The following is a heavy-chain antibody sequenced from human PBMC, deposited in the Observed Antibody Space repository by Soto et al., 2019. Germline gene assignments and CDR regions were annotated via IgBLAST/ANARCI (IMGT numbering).Heavy chain of an antibody. V-gene: IGHV3-74*01. CDR3: VKTFSGWYGFDI. CDR2: INSDGSST. J-gene: IGHJ3*02. CDR1: GFTFSSYW. D-gene: IGHD6-19*01. Sequence: PGGSLRLSCAASGFTFSSYWMHWVRQAPGKGLVWVSRINSDGSSTSYADSVKGRFTISRDNAKNTLYLQMNSLRAEDTAVYYCVKTFSGWYGFDIWGQGTMVTVSS.